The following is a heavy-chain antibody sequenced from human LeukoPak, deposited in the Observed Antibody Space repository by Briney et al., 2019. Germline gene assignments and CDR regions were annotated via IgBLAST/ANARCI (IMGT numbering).Heavy chain of an antibody. V-gene: IGHV1-2*02. Sequence: ASVKVSCKTSGFTFTGYYIHWVRQAPGQGFEWIGWINPDSGGTNYAQKFQGRVTMTRDTSISTAYMELSRLRSDDTAVYYCARVSYSSSSSWFDPWGQGTLVTVSS. CDR3: ARVSYSSSSSWFDP. D-gene: IGHD6-6*01. CDR2: INPDSGGT. CDR1: GFTFTGYY. J-gene: IGHJ5*02.